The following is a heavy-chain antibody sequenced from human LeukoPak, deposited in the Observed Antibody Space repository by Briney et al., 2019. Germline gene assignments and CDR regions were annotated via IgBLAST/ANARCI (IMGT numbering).Heavy chain of an antibody. V-gene: IGHV3-23*01. Sequence: GGSLRLSCAAAGFTFSSYGMSWVRQAPGKGLGWVSAISGSGGSTYYADSVKGRFTISRDNSKNTLYLQMNSLRAEDTAVYYCAKDRSWTTRNYWGQGTLVTVSS. J-gene: IGHJ4*02. CDR2: ISGSGGST. CDR3: AKDRSWTTRNY. CDR1: GFTFSSYG. D-gene: IGHD4-17*01.